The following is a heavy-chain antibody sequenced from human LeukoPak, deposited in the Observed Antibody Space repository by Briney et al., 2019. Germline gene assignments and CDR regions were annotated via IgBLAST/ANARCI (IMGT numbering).Heavy chain of an antibody. V-gene: IGHV4-59*01. CDR2: IYYSGST. CDR1: GGSISSYY. J-gene: IGHJ4*02. D-gene: IGHD3-22*01. Sequence: SETLSLTCTVSGGSISSYYWSWIRQPPGKGLEWIGYIYYSGSTNYNPSLKSRVTISVDTSKNQFSLKLSSVTAADTAVYYCARVRDYYDSSGYYYPSDWGQGTLVTVSS. CDR3: ARVRDYYDSSGYYYPSD.